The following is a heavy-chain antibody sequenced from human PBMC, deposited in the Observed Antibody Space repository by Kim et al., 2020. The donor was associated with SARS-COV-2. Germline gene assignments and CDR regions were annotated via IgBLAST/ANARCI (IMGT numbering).Heavy chain of an antibody. Sequence: GGSLRLSCAASGFTFSDHYMDWVRQAPGKGLEWVGRTRNKANSYTTEYAASVKGRFTISRDDSKNSLYLQMNSLKTEDTAVYYCARETTTTYYYDSSGYSLDYWGQGTLVTVSS. V-gene: IGHV3-72*01. D-gene: IGHD3-22*01. J-gene: IGHJ4*02. CDR1: GFTFSDHY. CDR2: TRNKANSYTT. CDR3: ARETTTTYYYDSSGYSLDY.